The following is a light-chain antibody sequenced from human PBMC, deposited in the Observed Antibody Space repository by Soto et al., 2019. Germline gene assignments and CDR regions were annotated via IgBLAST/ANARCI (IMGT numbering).Light chain of an antibody. Sequence: IQMTQSPSSLSASVGDRVTITCRASRPIDTYLNWYQYKPGKAPKLLIYGASSFHSGVPSRFSGSGSGTDFTLTISSLQPEDFATYYCQQSYSTPLYTSGQGTKLEIK. V-gene: IGKV1-39*01. J-gene: IGKJ2*01. CDR2: GAS. CDR3: QQSYSTPLYT. CDR1: RPIDTY.